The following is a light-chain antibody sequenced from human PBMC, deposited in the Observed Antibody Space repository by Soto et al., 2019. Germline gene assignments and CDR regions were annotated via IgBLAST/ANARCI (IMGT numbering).Light chain of an antibody. CDR3: QQYNSGWT. Sequence: DIQMIQSPSTLSASVGDRVSITCRASQSISTWLAWYQQKPGKAPKLLIYTASNLEGGVPSRFSGSGSGTEFTLTISSLQPDDFATYYCQQYNSGWTFVQGTKVELK. J-gene: IGKJ1*01. V-gene: IGKV1-5*03. CDR2: TAS. CDR1: QSISTW.